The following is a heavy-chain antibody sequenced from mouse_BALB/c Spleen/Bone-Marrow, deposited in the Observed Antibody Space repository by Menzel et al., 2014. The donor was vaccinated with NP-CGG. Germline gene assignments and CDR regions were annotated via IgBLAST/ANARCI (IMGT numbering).Heavy chain of an antibody. CDR2: INPYNDGT. CDR3: ARRGRIAEALGY. CDR1: GYTFTSYV. J-gene: IGHJ2*01. Sequence: EVKLQESGPEQVKPGASVKMSCKASGYTFTSYVMHWVKQKPGQGLEWIGYINPYNDGTKYNEKFKGKATLTSDKSSSTAYMELSSLTSEGSAVYYCARRGRIAEALGYWGQGTTLTVSS. V-gene: IGHV1-14*01. D-gene: IGHD6-1*01.